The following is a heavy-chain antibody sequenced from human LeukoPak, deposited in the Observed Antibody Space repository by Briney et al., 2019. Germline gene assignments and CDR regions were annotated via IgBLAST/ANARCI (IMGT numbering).Heavy chain of an antibody. J-gene: IGHJ4*02. V-gene: IGHV4-39*07. Sequence: SETLSLTCTVSGGSINSRSYYWGWIRQPPGKGLEWIGNIYYSGSTYYNPSLKSRVTISGDTSKNQFSLRLSSVTAADTAVYYCARASYSYDINGWVPFDYWGQGTLVTVSS. CDR2: IYYSGST. CDR3: ARASYSYDINGWVPFDY. CDR1: GGSINSRSYY. D-gene: IGHD3-22*01.